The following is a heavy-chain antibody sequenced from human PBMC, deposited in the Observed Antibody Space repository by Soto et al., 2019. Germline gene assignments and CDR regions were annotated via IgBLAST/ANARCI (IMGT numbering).Heavy chain of an antibody. CDR3: ARLGSGSYYDY. CDR1: GFTFSSYA. D-gene: IGHD1-26*01. CDR2: ISGSGDST. V-gene: IGHV3-23*01. J-gene: IGHJ4*02. Sequence: EVQLLESGGGLVQPGGSLRLSCAASGFTFSSYAMRWVRQAPGKGLEWVSAISGSGDSTYYADSVKGRFTTSRDNSKNTLYLQMYSLRAEDTAVYYCARLGSGSYYDYCGQGTLVTVSS.